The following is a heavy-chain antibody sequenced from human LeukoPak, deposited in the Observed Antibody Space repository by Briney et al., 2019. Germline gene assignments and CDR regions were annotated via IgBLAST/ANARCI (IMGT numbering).Heavy chain of an antibody. V-gene: IGHV4-61*01. J-gene: IGHJ5*02. CDR3: ARDLGTFYGDYGWFDP. Sequence: PSETLSLTCTVSGGSVSRGSYYWSWIRQPPGKRLEWIGYIYYSGSTNYNPSLKSRVTISVDTSKNQFSLKLSSVTAADTAVYYCARDLGTFYGDYGWFDPWGQGTLVTVSS. D-gene: IGHD4-17*01. CDR2: IYYSGST. CDR1: GGSVSRGSYY.